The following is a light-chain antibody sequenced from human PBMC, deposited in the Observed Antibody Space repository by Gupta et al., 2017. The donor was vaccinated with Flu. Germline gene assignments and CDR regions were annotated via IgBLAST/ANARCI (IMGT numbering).Light chain of an antibody. CDR1: CTVIGSSIY. Sequence: TRSCTVIGSSIYVSWYRQPPGKAPHLILFHVRYRPSGISDRFSGSKYTDRASLTISALRTEDEGDYYCASYQGTTGLVFGGGTTVTVL. V-gene: IGLV2-14*03. CDR2: HVR. J-gene: IGLJ3*02. CDR3: ASYQGTTGLV.